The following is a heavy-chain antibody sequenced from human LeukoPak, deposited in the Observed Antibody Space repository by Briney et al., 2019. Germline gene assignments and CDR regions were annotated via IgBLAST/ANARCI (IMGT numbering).Heavy chain of an antibody. J-gene: IGHJ2*01. CDR1: GFTFSNAW. CDR3: TTNIGPDSSGYYSNWYFDL. Sequence: GGSLRLSCAASGFTFSNAWMSWVRQAPGKGLEWVGRIKSKTDGGTTDYAAPVKGRFTISRDDSKNTLYLQMNSLKTEDTAVYYCTTNIGPDSSGYYSNWYFDLWGRGTLVTVSS. V-gene: IGHV3-15*01. D-gene: IGHD3-22*01. CDR2: IKSKTDGGTT.